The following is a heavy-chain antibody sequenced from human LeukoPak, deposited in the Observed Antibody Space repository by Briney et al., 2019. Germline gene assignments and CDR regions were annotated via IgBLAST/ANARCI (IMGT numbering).Heavy chain of an antibody. CDR2: INSDGSST. D-gene: IGHD3-22*01. Sequence: PGGSLRLSCTVSGFTVSSNSMSWVRQAPGKGLVWVSRINSDGSSTSYADSVKGRFTISRDNAKNTLYLQMNSLRAEDTAVYYCAREENVWGYYDILDWGQGTLVTVSS. V-gene: IGHV3-74*01. J-gene: IGHJ4*02. CDR3: AREENVWGYYDILD. CDR1: GFTVSSNS.